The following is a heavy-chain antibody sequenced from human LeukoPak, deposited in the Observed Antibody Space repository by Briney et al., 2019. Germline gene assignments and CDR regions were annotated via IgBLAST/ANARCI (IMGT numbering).Heavy chain of an antibody. CDR2: IYNRGST. D-gene: IGHD3-10*01. V-gene: IGHV4-38-2*02. J-gene: IGHJ4*02. CDR1: GYSISSGYY. Sequence: SETLSLTCTVSGYSISSGYYWGGIRPPPGKGRGGIGIIYNRGSTYYNPSLKSGVTISEERAKSQFSLKLSSVTAADTAVYYCARGLWFGELSAENWGQGTLVTVSS. CDR3: ARGLWFGELSAEN.